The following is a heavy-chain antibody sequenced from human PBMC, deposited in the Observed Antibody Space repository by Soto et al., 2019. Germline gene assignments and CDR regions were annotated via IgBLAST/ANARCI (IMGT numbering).Heavy chain of an antibody. CDR2: IYWDDDK. J-gene: IGHJ3*02. CDR3: AHRRIAAAINAFDI. V-gene: IGHV2-5*02. CDR1: GFSLSTSGVG. Sequence: QITLKESGPTLVKPTQTLTLTCTFSGFSLSTSGVGVGWIRQPPGKALEWLALIYWDDDKRYSPSLKSRLTITKDTSKNQVVLTITNMDPVDTATYYCAHRRIAAAINAFDIWGQGTMDTVSS. D-gene: IGHD6-13*01.